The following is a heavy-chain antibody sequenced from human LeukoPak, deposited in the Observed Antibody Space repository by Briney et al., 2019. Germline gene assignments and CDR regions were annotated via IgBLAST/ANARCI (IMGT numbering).Heavy chain of an antibody. Sequence: TGGSLRLSCAASGFSFDDYAMHWLRQAPGKGLQWVSGISWNSGSEGYADSVKGRFTISRDNAKNTLYLQVNNLRAEDTAVYYCARGPNSNWSGLDFWGQGTLLTVSS. D-gene: IGHD6-6*01. J-gene: IGHJ4*02. CDR3: ARGPNSNWSGLDF. V-gene: IGHV3-9*01. CDR1: GFSFDDYA. CDR2: ISWNSGSE.